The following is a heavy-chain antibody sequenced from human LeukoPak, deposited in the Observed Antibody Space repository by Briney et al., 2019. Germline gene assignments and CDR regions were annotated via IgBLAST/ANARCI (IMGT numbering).Heavy chain of an antibody. CDR2: IYYSGST. Sequence: TSETLSLTCTVSGGSISSTNYYWGWIRQPPGKGLEWIGSIYYSGSTYYNPSLKSRVTISVDTSKNQFSLKLSSVTAADTAVYYCARVSGGWLQFGSLAIFDYWGQGTLVTVSS. CDR3: ARVSGGWLQFGSLAIFDY. J-gene: IGHJ4*02. V-gene: IGHV4-39*07. D-gene: IGHD5-24*01. CDR1: GGSISSTNYY.